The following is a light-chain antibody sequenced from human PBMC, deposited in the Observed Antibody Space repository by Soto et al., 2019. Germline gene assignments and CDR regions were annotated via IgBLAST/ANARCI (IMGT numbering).Light chain of an antibody. CDR1: SIDFVSYNR. CDR2: DVT. Sequence: QSALTQPPSVSGSPGQSVTISCTGTSIDFVSYNRVSWYQQSPGSAPKLIIYDVTKRPSGVPDRFSGSKSGYTASLTVSGLQAEDEADYYCSSFAGGNIYVFGTGTKVTVL. J-gene: IGLJ1*01. CDR3: SSFAGGNIYV. V-gene: IGLV2-18*02.